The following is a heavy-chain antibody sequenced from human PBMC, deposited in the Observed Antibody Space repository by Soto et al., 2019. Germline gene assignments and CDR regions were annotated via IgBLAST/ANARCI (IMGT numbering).Heavy chain of an antibody. Sequence: QVQLQESGPGLVKPSQTLSLTCTVSGGSISSGGYYWSWIRQHPGKGLEWIGYIYYSGSTYYNPPLKSLVTIAVDTSKNQFSLKLSSVTAADTAVYYCAREGGIVGATAADYWGQGTLVTVSS. CDR1: GGSISSGGYY. D-gene: IGHD1-26*01. CDR3: AREGGIVGATAADY. J-gene: IGHJ4*02. V-gene: IGHV4-31*01. CDR2: IYYSGST.